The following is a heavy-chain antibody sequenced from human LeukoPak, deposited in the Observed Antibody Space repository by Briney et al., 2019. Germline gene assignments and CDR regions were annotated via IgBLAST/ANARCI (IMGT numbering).Heavy chain of an antibody. V-gene: IGHV3-66*01. J-gene: IGHJ4*02. CDR3: ARGGSYFDISGYYFY. Sequence: GSLRLSCAASGFTVGSNTMSWVRQAPGKGREWVSIIYSGGSTSYADSVKGRFTISRDNSKNTLYLQMNSLRTEDTAVYYCARGGSYFDISGYYFYWGQGTLVTVSS. D-gene: IGHD3-22*01. CDR2: IYSGGST. CDR1: GFTVGSNT.